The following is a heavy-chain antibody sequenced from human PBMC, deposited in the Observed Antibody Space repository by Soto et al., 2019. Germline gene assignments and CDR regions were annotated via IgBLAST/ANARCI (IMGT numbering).Heavy chain of an antibody. CDR3: ARSHYYGSRGYYYFES. CDR2: IIPLLGAA. V-gene: IGHV1-69*13. Sequence: SVKVSCKASGGSFNDYAFHWVRQAPGQGLEWMGGIIPLLGAANYAQRFQGSVTISADESTSTAYMRLSGLKSEDTAVYFCARSHYYGSRGYYYFESWGQGTLVTVSS. D-gene: IGHD3-22*01. CDR1: GGSFNDYA. J-gene: IGHJ4*02.